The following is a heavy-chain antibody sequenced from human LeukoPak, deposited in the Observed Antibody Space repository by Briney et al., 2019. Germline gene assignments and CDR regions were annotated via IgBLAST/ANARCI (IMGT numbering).Heavy chain of an antibody. J-gene: IGHJ6*04. CDR3: ARCPEYDYVSGIYMDV. CDR1: GFTFSSYA. D-gene: IGHD3-10*01. CDR2: IYTGGNT. Sequence: PGGSLRLSCAASGFTFSSYAMSWVRQAPGKGLEWVSVIYTGGNTYYADSVKDRFIISRDNSKNTLYLEMTSLRAEDTAVYYCARCPEYDYVSGIYMDVWGKGTTVTVSS. V-gene: IGHV3-66*01.